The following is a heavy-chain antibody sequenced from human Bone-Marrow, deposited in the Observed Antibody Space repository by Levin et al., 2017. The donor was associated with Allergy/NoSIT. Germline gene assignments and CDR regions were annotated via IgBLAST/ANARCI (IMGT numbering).Heavy chain of an antibody. J-gene: IGHJ4*02. V-gene: IGHV1-2*04. CDR2: INPSSGDT. CDR3: ARGCSGGTCFLFDF. D-gene: IGHD2-15*01. CDR1: GYRFTGYH. Sequence: ASVKVSCKAFGYRFTGYHMHWVRQAPGQGLEWMGWINPSSGDTNYAQKFQGWVTMTTDTSISTAYMELSRLKSDDTATYYCARGCSGGTCFLFDFWGQGSLVTVSS.